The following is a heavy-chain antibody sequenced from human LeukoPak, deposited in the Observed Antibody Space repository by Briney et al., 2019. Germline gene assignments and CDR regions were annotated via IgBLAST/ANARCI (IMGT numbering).Heavy chain of an antibody. V-gene: IGHV3-23*01. CDR1: GFPFSSYS. Sequence: GGSLRLSCAASGFPFSSYSMNWVRQAPGEGLEWVSVISGSGTNTYYADSVKGRFTISRDNSKNTLYLQMNSLRAEDTAVYYCAKGGSPVLYGSGRFDYWGQGTLVTVSS. J-gene: IGHJ4*02. D-gene: IGHD3-10*01. CDR3: AKGGSPVLYGSGRFDY. CDR2: ISGSGTNT.